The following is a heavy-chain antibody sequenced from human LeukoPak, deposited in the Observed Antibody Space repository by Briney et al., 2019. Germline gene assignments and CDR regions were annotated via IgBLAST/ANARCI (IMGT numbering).Heavy chain of an antibody. CDR2: IYSGGTT. CDR1: GFTVSNNY. V-gene: IGHV3-66*02. Sequence: GGSLRLSCAASGFTVSNNYMSWVRQAPGKGLEWVSVIYSGGTTYYADSVRGRFTISRDNSKNTVHLQMNSLRPEDTAVYYCARGNAVVVPAAIGLDYYYYMDVWGKGTTVTVSS. CDR3: ARGNAVVVPAAIGLDYYYYMDV. J-gene: IGHJ6*03. D-gene: IGHD2-2*01.